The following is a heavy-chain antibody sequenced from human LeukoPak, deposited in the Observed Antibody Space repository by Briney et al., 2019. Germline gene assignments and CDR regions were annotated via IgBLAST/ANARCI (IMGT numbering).Heavy chain of an antibody. CDR3: ARVYYYDSSGYHLGVDY. Sequence: ASVKVSCKASGYTFTSYYMHWVRQAPGQRLEWMGWINAGNGNTGYSQKFQGRVTITRDTSASTAYMELSSLRSEDTAVYYCARVYYYDSSGYHLGVDYWGQGTLVTVSS. D-gene: IGHD3-22*01. CDR1: GYTFTSYY. CDR2: INAGNGNT. V-gene: IGHV1-3*01. J-gene: IGHJ4*02.